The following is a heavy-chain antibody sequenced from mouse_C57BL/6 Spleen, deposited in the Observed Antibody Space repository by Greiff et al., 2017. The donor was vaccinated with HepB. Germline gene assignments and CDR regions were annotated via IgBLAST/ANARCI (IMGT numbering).Heavy chain of an antibody. CDR2: ISSGSSTI. Sequence: VMLVESGGGLVKPGGSLKLSCAASGFTFSDSGMHWVRQAPEKGLEWVAYISSGSSTIYYADTVKGRFTISRDNAKNTLFLQMTSLRSEDTAMYYCARPRYGSSFDYWGQGTTLTVSS. J-gene: IGHJ2*01. CDR3: ARPRYGSSFDY. V-gene: IGHV5-17*01. CDR1: GFTFSDSG. D-gene: IGHD1-1*01.